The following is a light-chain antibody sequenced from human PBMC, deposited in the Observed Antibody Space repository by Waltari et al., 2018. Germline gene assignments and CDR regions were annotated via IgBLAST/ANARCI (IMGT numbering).Light chain of an antibody. CDR1: SSDVGGYNY. CDR3: CSYAGSYTYAV. Sequence: QSALTQPRSVSGPPGQSVTISCTGTSSDVGGYNYVSWYQQHPGKAPKLMIYDVSKRPSGVPDRFSGSKSGNTASLTISGLQAEDEADYYCCSYAGSYTYAVFGGGTQLTVL. V-gene: IGLV2-11*01. CDR2: DVS. J-gene: IGLJ7*01.